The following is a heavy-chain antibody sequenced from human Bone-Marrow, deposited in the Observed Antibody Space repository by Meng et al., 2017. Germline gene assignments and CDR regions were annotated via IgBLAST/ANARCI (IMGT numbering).Heavy chain of an antibody. V-gene: IGHV4-34*01. Sequence: QVHVPHCGAVLVKPSGTLSLTLAVNGGSFSGYNWGWIRQPPGKGLEWIGEINHSGSTNYNPSLKSRVTISVDTSKNQFSLKLSSVTAADTAVYYCARLAYDSSGYWFDYWGQGTLVTVSS. CDR1: GGSFSGYN. CDR3: ARLAYDSSGYWFDY. CDR2: INHSGST. D-gene: IGHD3-22*01. J-gene: IGHJ4*02.